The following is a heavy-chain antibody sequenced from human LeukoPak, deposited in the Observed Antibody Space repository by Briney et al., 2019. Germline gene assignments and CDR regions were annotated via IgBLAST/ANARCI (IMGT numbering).Heavy chain of an antibody. V-gene: IGHV1-2*02. CDR2: INPNSGGT. CDR1: GYIFTDYY. CDR3: ERGGDCRSSSCYQGDY. Sequence: ASVKVSCKTSGYIFTDYYMHWVRQAPGQGLEWMGWINPNSGGTNYAQKFQGRVTMTRDTSISTAYMELSRLRSDATAVYYCERGGDCRSSSCYQGDYWGQGTLVTGSS. D-gene: IGHD2-2*01. J-gene: IGHJ4*02.